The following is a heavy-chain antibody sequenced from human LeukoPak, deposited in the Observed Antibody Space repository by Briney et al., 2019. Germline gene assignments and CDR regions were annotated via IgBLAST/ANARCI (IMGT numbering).Heavy chain of an antibody. D-gene: IGHD1-26*01. V-gene: IGHV4-34*01. Sequence: SETLSLTCAVYGGSFSGYYWSWIRQPPGKGLEWIGEINHSGRTNYNPSLKSRVTISVDTSKNQFSLKLSSVTAADTAVYYCARGRELDYFDYWGQGTLVTVSS. CDR1: GGSFSGYY. CDR2: INHSGRT. J-gene: IGHJ4*02. CDR3: ARGRELDYFDY.